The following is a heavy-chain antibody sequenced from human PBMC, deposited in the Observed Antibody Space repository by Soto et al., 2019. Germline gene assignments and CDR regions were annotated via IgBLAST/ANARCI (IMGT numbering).Heavy chain of an antibody. CDR3: ARGGLWWLLVYYYYGMDV. V-gene: IGHV1-8*02. CDR2: INPNSGNT. CDR1: GYTFNNYY. Sequence: GASVKVSCKASGYTFNNYYVHWVRQAPGQGLEWMGAINPNSGNTGYAQKFQGRVTMTRNTSISTAYMELSSLRSEDTAVYYCARGGLWWLLVYYYYGMDVWGQGTTVTVSS. J-gene: IGHJ6*02. D-gene: IGHD3-22*01.